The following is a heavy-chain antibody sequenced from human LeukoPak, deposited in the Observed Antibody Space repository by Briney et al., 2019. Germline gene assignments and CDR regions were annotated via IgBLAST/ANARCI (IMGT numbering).Heavy chain of an antibody. D-gene: IGHD2-8*02. Sequence: GGSLRLSCAASGFTFSSYSMNWVRQAPGKGLEWVSSISSSSSYIYYADSVKGRFTISRDNAKNSLYLQMNSLRAEDTAVYYCARGILSTGTSPRFDPWGQGTLLTVSS. J-gene: IGHJ5*02. CDR1: GFTFSSYS. V-gene: IGHV3-21*01. CDR2: ISSSSSYI. CDR3: ARGILSTGTSPRFDP.